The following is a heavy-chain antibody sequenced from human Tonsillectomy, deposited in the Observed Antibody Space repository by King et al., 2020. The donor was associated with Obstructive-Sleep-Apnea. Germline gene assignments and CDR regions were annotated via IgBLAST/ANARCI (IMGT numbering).Heavy chain of an antibody. CDR1: GFSLNNNW. D-gene: IGHD1-1*01. Sequence: VQLVESGGGLVQPGGSLRLSCAASGFSLNNNWMSWVRQAPGKGLEWVATIKQDGDKTYYVDSVKGRFTISRDNAKNSLYLEMTNLRAEDTALYYCAREGPTGWNAFDIWAKGRMVTVSS. J-gene: IGHJ3*02. CDR3: AREGPTGWNAFDI. CDR2: IKQDGDKT. V-gene: IGHV3-7*01.